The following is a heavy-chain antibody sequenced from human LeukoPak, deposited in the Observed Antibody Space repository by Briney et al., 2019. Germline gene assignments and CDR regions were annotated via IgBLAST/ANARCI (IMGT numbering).Heavy chain of an antibody. J-gene: IGHJ4*02. CDR3: ATTVTTSTADY. V-gene: IGHV3-30*04. CDR1: GFTFSSYA. D-gene: IGHD4-17*01. Sequence: GGSLRLSCAASGFTFSSYAMHWVRQAPGKGLEWVAVISYDGSNKYYADSVKGRFTISRDNSKNTLYLQMNSLRAEDTAVYYCATTVTTSTADYWGQGTLVTVSS. CDR2: ISYDGSNK.